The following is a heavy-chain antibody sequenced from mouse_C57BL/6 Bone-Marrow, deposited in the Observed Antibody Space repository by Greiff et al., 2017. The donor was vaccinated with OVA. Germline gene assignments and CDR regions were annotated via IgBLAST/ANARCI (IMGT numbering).Heavy chain of an antibody. CDR3: INRGNYVEAMDY. V-gene: IGHV14-4*01. CDR1: GFNIKDDY. J-gene: IGHJ4*01. Sequence: VQLKESGAELVRPGASVKLSCTASGFNIKDDYMHWVKQRPEQGLEWIGWIDPENGDTEYASKFQGKATITADTSSNTAYLQLSSLTSEDTAVYYCINRGNYVEAMDYWGQGTSVTVSS. CDR2: IDPENGDT. D-gene: IGHD2-1*01.